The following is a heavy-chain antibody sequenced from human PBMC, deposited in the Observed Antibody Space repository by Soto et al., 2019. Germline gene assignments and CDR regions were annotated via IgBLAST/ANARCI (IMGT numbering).Heavy chain of an antibody. CDR2: IHHDGSNI. D-gene: IGHD3-10*01. Sequence: HPGGSLRLSCEVSEFIFRGCGMQWVRQTPGKGLEWVAIIHHDGSNIYYADSVKGRFTISRDNSKNTLYLQMNSLRAEDTAVYYCAGPYELFDYWGQGTLVTVSS. CDR1: EFIFRGCG. V-gene: IGHV3-30*02. J-gene: IGHJ4*02. CDR3: AGPYELFDY.